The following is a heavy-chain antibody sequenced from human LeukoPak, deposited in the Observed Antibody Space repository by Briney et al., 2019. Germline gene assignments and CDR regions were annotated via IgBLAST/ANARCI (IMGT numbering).Heavy chain of an antibody. CDR1: GYTFTGYY. D-gene: IGHD6-19*01. J-gene: IGHJ4*02. CDR2: INPNSGGT. Sequence: ASVKVSCKASGYTFTGYYMHWVRQAPGQGLEWMGWINPNSGGTNYAQKFQGRVTMTRDTSISTAYMELRSLRSDDTAVYYCARAIAVAGVDYWGQGTLVTVSS. CDR3: ARAIAVAGVDY. V-gene: IGHV1-2*02.